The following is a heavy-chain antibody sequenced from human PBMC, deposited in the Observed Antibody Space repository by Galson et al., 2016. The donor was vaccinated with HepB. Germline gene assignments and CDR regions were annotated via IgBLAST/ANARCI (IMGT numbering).Heavy chain of an antibody. J-gene: IGHJ3*02. CDR3: ARDPYSMRVDVNDAFDI. CDR2: ISSNSNYI. CDR1: GFIFNNFW. Sequence: SLRLSCAASGFIFNNFWLSWVRKAPGQGQVSVSSISSNSNYIYYADSVKGRFTISRDNAKNALYLQMNSLRVEDTAVYYCARDPYSMRVDVNDAFDIWGQGTTVTVSS. V-gene: IGHV3-21*06. D-gene: IGHD2/OR15-2a*01.